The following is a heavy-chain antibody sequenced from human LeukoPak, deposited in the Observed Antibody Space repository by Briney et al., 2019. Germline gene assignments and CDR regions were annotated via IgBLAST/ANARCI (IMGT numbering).Heavy chain of an antibody. CDR3: ARSTTVTNFDY. J-gene: IGHJ4*02. V-gene: IGHV3-48*03. D-gene: IGHD4-17*01. CDR2: ISSSGSTI. Sequence: PGGSLRLSCAASGFTFSSYEMNWVRQAPGKGLEWVSYISSSGSTIYYADSVKGRFTISRDNAKNSLYLQMNSLRSEDTAVYYCARSTTVTNFDYRGQGTLVTVSS. CDR1: GFTFSSYE.